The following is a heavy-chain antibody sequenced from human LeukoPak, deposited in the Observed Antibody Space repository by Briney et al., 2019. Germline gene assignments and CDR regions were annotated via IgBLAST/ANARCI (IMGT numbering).Heavy chain of an antibody. D-gene: IGHD3-9*01. CDR1: GFTFDDYA. CDR2: ISWNSGSI. CDR3: AKGDSAYYDVLPPRG. V-gene: IGHV3-9*01. Sequence: GGSLRLSCAASGFTFDDYAMHWVRQAPGKGLEWVSGISWNSGSIGYADSVKGRFTISRDNAKNSLYLQMNSLRAEDTALYYCAKGDSAYYDVLPPRGWGQGTLVTVSS. J-gene: IGHJ4*02.